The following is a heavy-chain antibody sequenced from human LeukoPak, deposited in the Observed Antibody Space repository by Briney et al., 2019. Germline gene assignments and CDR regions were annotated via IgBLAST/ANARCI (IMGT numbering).Heavy chain of an antibody. J-gene: IGHJ4*02. Sequence: GGSLRLSCAASGFTFSSHALSWVRQAPGKGLEWVSSISASGGSAYYADPVRGRFTISRDMPKSTVYFQMNSLREGDTAGYYCAKQELVDSSGYFDYWGQGTLVTVSS. CDR3: AKQELVDSSGYFDY. D-gene: IGHD3-22*01. V-gene: IGHV3-23*01. CDR2: ISASGGSA. CDR1: GFTFSSHA.